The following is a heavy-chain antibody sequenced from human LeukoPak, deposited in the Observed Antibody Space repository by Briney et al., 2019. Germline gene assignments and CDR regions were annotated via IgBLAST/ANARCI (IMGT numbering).Heavy chain of an antibody. D-gene: IGHD6-13*01. V-gene: IGHV4-39*01. CDR2: IYDSGST. Sequence: SETLSLTCTVSGGSIRSSYYYWGWIRQPPGKGLEWIGSIYDSGSTYYNPSLKSRVTISVDTSKNQFSLKLSSVTAADTAVYYCARGNGIAAADPYYYYYGMDVWGQGTTVTVSS. CDR3: ARGNGIAAADPYYYYYGMDV. J-gene: IGHJ6*02. CDR1: GGSIRSSYYY.